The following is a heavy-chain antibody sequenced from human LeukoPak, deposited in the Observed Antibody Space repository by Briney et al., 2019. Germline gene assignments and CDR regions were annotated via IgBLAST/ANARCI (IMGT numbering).Heavy chain of an antibody. V-gene: IGHV1-24*01. CDR1: GYTLNELS. CDR2: FDPEYGET. J-gene: IGHJ5*02. D-gene: IGHD3-3*01. Sequence: RRASVKVSCKVSGYTLNELSIHWVRQAAGKGLEWMGGFDPEYGETVYAQKFQGRVTMAEDTSTDTAYVELSSLRSEDTAVYYCAPLDFWVPSTWGQGTLVTVSS. CDR3: APLDFWVPST.